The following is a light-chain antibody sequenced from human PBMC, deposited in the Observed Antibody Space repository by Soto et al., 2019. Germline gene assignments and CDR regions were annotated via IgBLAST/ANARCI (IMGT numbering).Light chain of an antibody. CDR2: GAS. CDR3: QHYDSLPIT. V-gene: IGKV3-20*01. CDR1: QSVSSSY. J-gene: IGKJ5*01. Sequence: EIVLTHSPGTLSLSPGERAALSSSASQSVSSSYLAWYQQKPGQPPRLLIYGASSRATGIPDRFSGSGSGTDFTLTISRLGPEDFAVFYCQHYDSLPITFGQGTRLEIK.